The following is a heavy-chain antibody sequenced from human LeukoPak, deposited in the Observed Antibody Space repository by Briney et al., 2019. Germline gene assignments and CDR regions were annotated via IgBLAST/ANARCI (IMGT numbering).Heavy chain of an antibody. CDR1: GGSFSGYY. CDR2: INHSGST. V-gene: IGHV4-34*01. D-gene: IGHD5-18*01. J-gene: IGHJ5*02. Sequence: SETLSLTCAVYGGSFSGYYWSWIRQPPGKGLEWIGEINHSGSTNYNPSLKSRVTISVDTSKNQFSLKLSSVTAADTAVYYCARVYRGYSYCQRGFDPWGQGTLVTVSS. CDR3: ARVYRGYSYCQRGFDP.